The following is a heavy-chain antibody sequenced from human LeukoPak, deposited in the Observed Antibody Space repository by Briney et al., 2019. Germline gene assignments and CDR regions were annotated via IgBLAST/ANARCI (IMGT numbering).Heavy chain of an antibody. CDR3: ARGLRLWFGDPIDY. CDR2: IYHSGST. Sequence: PSETLSLTCTVSGGSISSGGYYWSWIRQPPGKGLEWIGYIYHSGSTYYNPSLKSRVTISVDRSKNQFSLKLSSVTAADTAVYYCARGLRLWFGDPIDYWGQGTLVTVSS. V-gene: IGHV4-30-2*01. CDR1: GGSISSGGYY. D-gene: IGHD3-10*01. J-gene: IGHJ4*02.